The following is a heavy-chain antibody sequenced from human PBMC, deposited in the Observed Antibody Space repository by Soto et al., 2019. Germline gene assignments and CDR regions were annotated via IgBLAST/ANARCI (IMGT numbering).Heavy chain of an antibody. J-gene: IGHJ6*02. D-gene: IGHD6-19*01. CDR3: ARSGQQWYYYGVDV. V-gene: IGHV1-2*04. CDR1: GYTFIDYF. CDR2: INPKSGGT. Sequence: ASVKVSCKASGYTFIDYFMHWVRQVPGQGLEWMGRINPKSGGTDYAQKFQDWVTMTRDTSINTAYMELRLRSDDTAVYYCARSGQQWYYYGVDVWGQGTTVTGSS.